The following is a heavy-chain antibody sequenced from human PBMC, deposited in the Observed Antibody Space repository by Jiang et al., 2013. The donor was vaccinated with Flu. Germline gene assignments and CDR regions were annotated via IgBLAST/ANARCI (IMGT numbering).Heavy chain of an antibody. V-gene: IGHV1-18*04. CDR1: GYTFTSYG. Sequence: KPGASVKVSCKASGYTFTSYGISWVRQAPGQGLEWMGWISAYNGNTNYAQKLQGRVTMTTDTSTSTAYMELRSLRSDDTAVYYCARERGLFQSYYYGMDVWGQGTTVTVSS. CDR3: ARERGLFQSYYYGMDV. D-gene: IGHD3-16*01. J-gene: IGHJ6*02. CDR2: ISAYNGNT.